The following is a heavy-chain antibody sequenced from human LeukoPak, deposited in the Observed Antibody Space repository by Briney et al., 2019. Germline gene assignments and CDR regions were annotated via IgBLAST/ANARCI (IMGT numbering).Heavy chain of an antibody. Sequence: PSETLSLTCSVSGGSITDYYWSWIRQPPGRGLEWIGYIYYSGSTNYNPSLKSRVTISVDTSKNQFSLKLNSVTAADTAIYYCAXXXRYSTDWFDPWGQGTLVTVSS. CDR1: GGSITDYY. D-gene: IGHD5-18*01. J-gene: IGHJ5*02. CDR3: AXXXRYSTDWFDP. CDR2: IYYSGST. V-gene: IGHV4-59*08.